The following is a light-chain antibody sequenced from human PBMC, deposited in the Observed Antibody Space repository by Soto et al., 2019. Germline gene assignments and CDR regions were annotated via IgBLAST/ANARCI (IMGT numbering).Light chain of an antibody. CDR1: QSVRNS. Sequence: EVVLTQSPGTLSLSPGERATLSCRASQSVRNSLAWYQQKPGRAPRLLLYDASNRATGIPARFSGSGSGTDFTLTISSLEPEDFAVYYCQQRSNWPLTFGGGTKVEIK. V-gene: IGKV3-11*01. CDR2: DAS. CDR3: QQRSNWPLT. J-gene: IGKJ4*01.